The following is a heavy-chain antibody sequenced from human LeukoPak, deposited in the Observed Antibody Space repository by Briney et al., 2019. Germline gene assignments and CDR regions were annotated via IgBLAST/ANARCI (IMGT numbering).Heavy chain of an antibody. J-gene: IGHJ4*02. D-gene: IGHD3-10*02. CDR3: TIEPEYPGGPMFYRGY. CDR2: IKSKTDGGTT. Sequence: GGSLRLSCAASGFTFSNAWMSWVRQAPGKGLEWVGRIKSKTDGGTTDYAAPVKGRFTISRDDSKNTLYLQMNSLKTEDTAVYYCTIEPEYPGGPMFYRGYWGQGTLVTVSS. CDR1: GFTFSNAW. V-gene: IGHV3-15*01.